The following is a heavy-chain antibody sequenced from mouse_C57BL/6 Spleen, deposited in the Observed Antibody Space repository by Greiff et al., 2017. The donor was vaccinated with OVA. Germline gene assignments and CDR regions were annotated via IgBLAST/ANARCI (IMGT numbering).Heavy chain of an antibody. CDR2: IYPGDGDT. Sequence: VKVVESGPELVKPGASVKISCKASGYAFSSSWMNWVKQRPGKGLEWIGRIYPGDGDTNYNGKFKGKATLTADKSSSTAYMQLSSLTSEDSAVYFCAPQLLSWGQGTTLTVSS. J-gene: IGHJ2*01. V-gene: IGHV1-82*01. D-gene: IGHD4-1*02. CDR3: APQLLS. CDR1: GYAFSSSW.